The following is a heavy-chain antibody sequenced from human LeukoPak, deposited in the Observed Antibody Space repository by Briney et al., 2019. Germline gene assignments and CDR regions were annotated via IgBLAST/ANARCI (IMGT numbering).Heavy chain of an antibody. CDR3: LRVYCGNPHGTDY. J-gene: IGHJ4*02. V-gene: IGHV3-11*04. D-gene: IGHD2-21*01. CDR1: GFTFSGYY. Sequence: AGSLRLSCAASGFTFSGYYMSWIRQAPGKGLEWVAYITTSGNTIHYADSMKGRFTISRDNAKNLLYLQMNSLRAETSAVYYSLRVYCGNPHGTDYWGQGTLVTVSS. CDR2: ITTSGNTI.